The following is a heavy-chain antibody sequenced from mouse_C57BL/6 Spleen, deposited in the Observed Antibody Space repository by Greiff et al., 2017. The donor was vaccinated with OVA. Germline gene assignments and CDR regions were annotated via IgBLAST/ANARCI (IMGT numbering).Heavy chain of an antibody. D-gene: IGHD2-4*01. V-gene: IGHV5-6*01. Sequence: EVKLVGSGGDLVKPGGSLKLSCAASGFTFSSYGMSWVRQTPDKRLEWVATISSGGSYTYYPDSVKGRFTISRDNAKNTLYLQMSSLKSEDTAMYYCARHMITTGYFDYWGQGTTLTVSS. CDR1: GFTFSSYG. J-gene: IGHJ2*01. CDR3: ARHMITTGYFDY. CDR2: ISSGGSYT.